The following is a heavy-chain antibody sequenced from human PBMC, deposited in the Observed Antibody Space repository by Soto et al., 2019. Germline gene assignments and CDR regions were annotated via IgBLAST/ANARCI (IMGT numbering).Heavy chain of an antibody. CDR1: GFTFSSSG. CDR3: AKDYYGSGTYYVPQFDY. D-gene: IGHD3-10*01. Sequence: QVQLVESGGGVVQPGRSLRLSCAASGFTFSSSGMHWVRQAPGKGLEWVAVISFDGDNKYYADSVKGRFTISRDNSKNTLYLQMNSLRAEDTAVYYCAKDYYGSGTYYVPQFDYWGQGTLVTVSS. CDR2: ISFDGDNK. J-gene: IGHJ4*02. V-gene: IGHV3-30*18.